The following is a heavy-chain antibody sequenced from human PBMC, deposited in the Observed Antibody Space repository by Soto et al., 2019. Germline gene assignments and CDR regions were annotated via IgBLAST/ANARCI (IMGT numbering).Heavy chain of an antibody. CDR1: GFTFRSYA. CDR3: AKEPVGPDWYFDL. V-gene: IGHV3-23*01. Sequence: DVQLLESGGGLVQPGGSLRLSCAASGFTFRSYAMSWVRQAPGKGLEWVSGISGSGISTHYADSVKGRFTVSRDNSKNNLYMQRHSLRAEDTDVYNCAKEPVGPDWYFDLWGRGTLVTVSS. J-gene: IGHJ2*01. CDR2: ISGSGIST.